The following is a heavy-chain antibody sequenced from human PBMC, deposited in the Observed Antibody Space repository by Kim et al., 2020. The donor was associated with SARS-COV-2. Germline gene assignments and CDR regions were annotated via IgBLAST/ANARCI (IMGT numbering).Heavy chain of an antibody. D-gene: IGHD6-13*01. Sequence: SETLSLTCAVYGGSFSGYYWSWIRQPPGKGLEWIGEINHSGSTNYNPSLKRRVTISVDTSKNQFSLKLSSVTAAATAVYYCACGDYSSSWYGQHNWFDP. V-gene: IGHV4-34*01. CDR3: ACGDYSSSWYGQHNWFDP. CDR1: GGSFSGYY. CDR2: INHSGST. J-gene: IGHJ5*02.